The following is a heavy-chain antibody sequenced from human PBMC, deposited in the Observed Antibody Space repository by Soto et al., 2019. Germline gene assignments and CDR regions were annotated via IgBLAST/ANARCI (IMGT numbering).Heavy chain of an antibody. V-gene: IGHV1-24*01. CDR3: AAGGTRWLHSPFDY. CDR2: FDPEDGET. J-gene: IGHJ4*02. CDR1: GHTLTELS. Sequence: QVQLVQSGAEVKKPGASVKVSCKVSGHTLTELSMHWVRLAPGKGLEWMGGFDPEDGETISAQKFQGRVTMTEDTSTDLTYLELSSLRSEDTAVYYCAAGGTRWLHSPFDYWGQGTLVTISS. D-gene: IGHD1-1*01.